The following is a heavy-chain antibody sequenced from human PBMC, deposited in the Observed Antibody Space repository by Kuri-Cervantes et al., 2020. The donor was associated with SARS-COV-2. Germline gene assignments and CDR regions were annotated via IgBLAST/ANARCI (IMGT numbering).Heavy chain of an antibody. CDR3: AKDSASAGFDY. D-gene: IGHD6-13*01. CDR2: ISGPGSST. J-gene: IGHJ4*02. CDR1: GFTVSSNY. Sequence: GESLKISCAASGFTVSSNYMSWVRQAPGKGLEWVSAISGPGSSTHYADSVKGRFTISRDNSKNTMYLQMNSLRAEDTAVYYCAKDSASAGFDYWGQGTLVTVSS. V-gene: IGHV3-23*01.